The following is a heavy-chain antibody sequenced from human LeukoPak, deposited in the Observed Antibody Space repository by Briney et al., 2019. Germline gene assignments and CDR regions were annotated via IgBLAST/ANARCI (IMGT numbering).Heavy chain of an antibody. CDR2: IKSKGGGGTI. V-gene: IGHV3-15*05. D-gene: IGHD2-15*01. J-gene: IGHJ4*02. CDR3: SKDLPHTRAWALNY. Sequence: GGSLRLSCAASGFTFSNAWMSWVRQAPGKGLEWVGRIKSKGGGGTIDYASSVKGRFIISRDDSKEILYLQMNSLRTDDTAVYYCSKDLPHTRAWALNYWGQGALVTVSS. CDR1: GFTFSNAW.